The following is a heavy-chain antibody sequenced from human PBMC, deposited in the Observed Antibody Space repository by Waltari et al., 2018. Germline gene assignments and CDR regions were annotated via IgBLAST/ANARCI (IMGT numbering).Heavy chain of an antibody. D-gene: IGHD2-2*01. CDR2: IYHSGST. J-gene: IGHJ4*02. CDR1: GYSISSGYS. CDR3: ARITDHYDIVVVPAAIDY. Sequence: QVQLQESGPGLVKPSETLSLTCAVSGYSISSGYSWGWIRQPPGRGLEWIGSIYHSGSTYYNPSLKSRVTISVDTSKNQFSLKLSSVTAADTAVYYCARITDHYDIVVVPAAIDYWGQGTLVTVSS. V-gene: IGHV4-38-2*01.